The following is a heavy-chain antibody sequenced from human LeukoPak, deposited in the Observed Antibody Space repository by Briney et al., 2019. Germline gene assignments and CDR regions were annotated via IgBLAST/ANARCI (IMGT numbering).Heavy chain of an antibody. CDR3: ARTDGGYCSGGSCPGAFDI. D-gene: IGHD2-15*01. CDR1: GYTFTGCY. J-gene: IGHJ3*02. CDR2: INPNSGGT. Sequence: GASVKVSCKASGYTFTGCYMHWVRQAPGQGLEWMGWINPNSGGTNYAQKFQGRVTMTRDTSISTAYMELSRLRSDDTAVYYCARTDGGYCSGGSCPGAFDIWGQGTMVTVSS. V-gene: IGHV1-2*02.